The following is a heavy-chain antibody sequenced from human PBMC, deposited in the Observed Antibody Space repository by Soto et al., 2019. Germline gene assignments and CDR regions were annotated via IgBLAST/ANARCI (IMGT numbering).Heavy chain of an antibody. D-gene: IGHD1-26*01. J-gene: IGHJ6*02. CDR3: ARVGASGFGMDV. Sequence: SETLSLTCNVSGGSIRSYYWSWVRQPAGKPLEWIGRIYTSGSTNYNPSLKSRVSMSVDTSKNQFSLEVTSVTAADTAVYYCARVGASGFGMDVWGQGTTVTVSS. CDR1: GGSIRSYY. V-gene: IGHV4-4*07. CDR2: IYTSGST.